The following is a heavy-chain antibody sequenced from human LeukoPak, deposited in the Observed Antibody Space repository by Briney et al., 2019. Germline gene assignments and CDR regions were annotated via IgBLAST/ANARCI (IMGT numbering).Heavy chain of an antibody. CDR2: IYYTGSS. V-gene: IGHV4-39*07. J-gene: IGHJ5*02. D-gene: IGHD2-8*01. CDR3: ARENYCTNGVCWAFDP. Sequence: SETLSLTCTVSGGSISSSDYYWGWIRQPPGKGLEWIGNIYYTGSSSYNSSLKSRVTTSVDTSKNQFSLQLSSVTAADTAVYYCARENYCTNGVCWAFDPWGQGTLVTVSS. CDR1: GGSISSSDYY.